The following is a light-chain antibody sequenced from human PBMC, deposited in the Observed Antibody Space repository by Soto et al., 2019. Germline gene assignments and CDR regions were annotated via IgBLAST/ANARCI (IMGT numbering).Light chain of an antibody. CDR2: GAF. CDR3: QQYIKWPIT. CDR1: QNVRSD. J-gene: IGKJ5*01. V-gene: IGKV3D-15*01. Sequence: EIVMTQSPATARASRGERVTVSCMSSQNVRSDLAWYQQKPGQAPRPLIYGAFSRATGIPDRFSGSGSGTDFTLTISRLQAEDFAVYYCQQYIKWPITFGQGARLEIK.